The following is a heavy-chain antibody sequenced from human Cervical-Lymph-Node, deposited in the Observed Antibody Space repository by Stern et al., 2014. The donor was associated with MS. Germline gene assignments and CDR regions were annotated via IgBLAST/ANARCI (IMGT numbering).Heavy chain of an antibody. CDR2: VYHDGST. CDR1: GASISNDNW. D-gene: IGHD3-3*01. V-gene: IGHV4-4*02. J-gene: IGHJ4*02. CDR3: ARDLEFQLLGI. Sequence: QLQLQESGPGLVKPSGTLSLTCAVSGASISNDNWWSWVRQPPGKGLEWIGEVYHDGSTNYNPSLKSRVTISVDKSKNQFSLKLPSVTAADTAVYFCARDLEFQLLGIWGQGTLVTVSS.